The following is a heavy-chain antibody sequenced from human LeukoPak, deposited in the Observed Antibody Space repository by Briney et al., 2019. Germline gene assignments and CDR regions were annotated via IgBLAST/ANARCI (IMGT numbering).Heavy chain of an antibody. Sequence: GGSLRLSCAASGFNFSNYAMHWVRQAPGKGLEWVAVISYDGSNKYYADSVKGRFTISRDNSKNTLYLQMNSLRAEDTAVYYCAKDRLGFGSGGFDYWGQGTLVTVSS. CDR1: GFNFSNYA. J-gene: IGHJ4*02. CDR2: ISYDGSNK. CDR3: AKDRLGFGSGGFDY. D-gene: IGHD6-25*01. V-gene: IGHV3-30*18.